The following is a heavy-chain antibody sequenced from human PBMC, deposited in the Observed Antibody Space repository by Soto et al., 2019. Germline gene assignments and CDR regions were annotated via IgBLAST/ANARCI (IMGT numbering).Heavy chain of an antibody. V-gene: IGHV3-23*01. CDR2: ISGSGGST. D-gene: IGHD4-17*01. CDR1: GFTFVSYA. J-gene: IGHJ4*02. Sequence: GGSLRLSCAASGFTFVSYAMSWVRQAPGKGLEWVSAISGSGGSTYYADSVKGRFTISRDNSKNTLYLQMNSLRAEDTAVYYCAKVPTSTLTTYFDYWGQGTLVTVSS. CDR3: AKVPTSTLTTYFDY.